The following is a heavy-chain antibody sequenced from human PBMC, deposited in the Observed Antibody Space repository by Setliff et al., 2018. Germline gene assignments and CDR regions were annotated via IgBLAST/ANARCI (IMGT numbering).Heavy chain of an antibody. Sequence: PSETLSLTCTVSGGSISSSSYYWGWIRQPPGKGLEWIGSIYYSGSTYYNPSLKSRVTMSVDTSKNQFSLKLSSVTAADTAVYYCASRATYYNFWSGYYLYWGQGTLVTVSS. CDR1: GGSISSSSYY. CDR3: ASRATYYNFWSGYYLY. J-gene: IGHJ4*02. D-gene: IGHD3-3*01. V-gene: IGHV4-39*07. CDR2: IYYSGST.